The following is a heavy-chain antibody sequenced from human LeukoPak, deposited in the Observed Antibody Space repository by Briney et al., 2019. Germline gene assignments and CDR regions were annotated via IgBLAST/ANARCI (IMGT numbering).Heavy chain of an antibody. CDR3: AREGDGYIYGDFDY. J-gene: IGHJ4*02. D-gene: IGHD5-24*01. Sequence: ASVKVSCKASGYSFTSYYMHWVRQAPGRGLEWMGVINPSGGNTSYAQKFQGRVTMTRDTSTSTAYMELRSLRSDDTAVYYCAREGDGYIYGDFDYWGQGTLVTVSS. V-gene: IGHV1-46*01. CDR2: INPSGGNT. CDR1: GYSFTSYY.